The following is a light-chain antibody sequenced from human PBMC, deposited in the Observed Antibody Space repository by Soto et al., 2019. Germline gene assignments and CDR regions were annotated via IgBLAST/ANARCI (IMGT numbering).Light chain of an antibody. CDR3: QQYNNWPQT. CDR2: GAS. Sequence: EIVMTQSPATLSVSPGERATLSCRASQSVSSNLAWYQQKPGQAPRLLIYGASTRATSIPAGFSGSGSGTEFTLTISSLQSEDFAVYYCQQYNNWPQTFGQGTKVDIK. J-gene: IGKJ1*01. CDR1: QSVSSN. V-gene: IGKV3-15*01.